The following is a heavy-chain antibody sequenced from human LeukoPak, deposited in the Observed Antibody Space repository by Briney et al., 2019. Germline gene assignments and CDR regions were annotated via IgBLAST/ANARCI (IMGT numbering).Heavy chain of an antibody. D-gene: IGHD4/OR15-4a*01. CDR3: AKKAQYDGHYPLDY. Sequence: GGSLRLSCAASGFTFSSYSMSWVHQAPGKGLEWVSGTSDRGDYTYYADSVKGRFTISRDTSKNTLYLQMNSLRAEDTALYFCAKKAQYDGHYPLDYWGQGTLVTVSA. V-gene: IGHV3-23*01. CDR1: GFTFSSYS. J-gene: IGHJ4*02. CDR2: TSDRGDYT.